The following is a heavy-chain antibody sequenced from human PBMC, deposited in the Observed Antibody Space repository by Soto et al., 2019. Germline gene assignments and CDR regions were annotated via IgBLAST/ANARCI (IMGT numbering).Heavy chain of an antibody. V-gene: IGHV3-64D*06. D-gene: IGHD6-13*01. J-gene: IGHJ6*02. CDR1: GFTFSSYA. CDR2: ISSNGGST. Sequence: GGSLRLSCSASGFTFSSYAMHWVRQAPGKGLEYVSAISSNGGSTYYADSVKGRFTISRDNSKNTLYLQMSSLRAEDTAVYYCVKGDSSSWYSDYYYYYGMDVWGQGTTVTVSS. CDR3: VKGDSSSWYSDYYYYYGMDV.